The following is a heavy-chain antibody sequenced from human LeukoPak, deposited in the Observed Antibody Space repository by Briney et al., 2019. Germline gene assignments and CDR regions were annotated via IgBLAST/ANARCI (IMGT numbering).Heavy chain of an antibody. V-gene: IGHV5-51*01. J-gene: IGHJ4*02. CDR2: IYPADSDT. CDR3: ARPGQLVEYTPYYFDF. Sequence: GESLKISCKGSGFSFTSYWIGWVRQMPGKGLEYMGIIYPADSDTRYSPSFQGQVTISADKSISTAYLQWSSLKASDTAMYYCARPGQLVEYTPYYFDFWGQGTLVTVSS. D-gene: IGHD2-8*02. CDR1: GFSFTSYW.